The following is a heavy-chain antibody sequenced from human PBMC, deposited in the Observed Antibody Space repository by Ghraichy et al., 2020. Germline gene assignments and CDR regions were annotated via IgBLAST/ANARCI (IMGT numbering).Heavy chain of an antibody. V-gene: IGHV3-21*01. CDR1: GFTFSSYS. J-gene: IGHJ4*02. CDR2: ISYSSSYI. D-gene: IGHD3-22*01. Sequence: GGSLRLSCAASGFTFSSYSMNWVRQAPGKGLEWVSSISYSSSYIYYADSVKGRFTISRDNAKNSLYLQMNSLRAEDTAVYYCARVDSSGDYYYFDYWGQGTLVTVSS. CDR3: ARVDSSGDYYYFDY.